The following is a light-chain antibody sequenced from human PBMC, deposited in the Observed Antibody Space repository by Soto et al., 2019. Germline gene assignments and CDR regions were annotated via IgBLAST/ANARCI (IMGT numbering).Light chain of an antibody. CDR1: SGHNSYA. CDR3: QTWASGIHL. CDR2: VNSDGSH. V-gene: IGLV4-69*01. J-gene: IGLJ3*02. Sequence: QSVLTQSPSASASLGASVTLTCTLSSGHNSYAIAWHQQQPEKGPRYLMKVNSDGSHNKGDGIPDRFSGSTSGAERYLTISSLQSEDEADYYCQTWASGIHLFGGGTKLTVL.